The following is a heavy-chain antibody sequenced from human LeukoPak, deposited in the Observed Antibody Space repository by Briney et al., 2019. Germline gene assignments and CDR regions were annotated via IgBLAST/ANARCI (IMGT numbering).Heavy chain of an antibody. Sequence: SKTLSLTCAVSGDFFSSHYWTWIRQSPGTGLEWIGYISHIGRTNYNPSLKSRVTISIDTSKNQFSLKLRSVTAADTAVYYCARDLVTVTKGFDIWGQGTMVSVSS. J-gene: IGHJ3*02. CDR1: GDFFSSHY. V-gene: IGHV4-59*11. CDR2: ISHIGRT. D-gene: IGHD4-17*01. CDR3: ARDLVTVTKGFDI.